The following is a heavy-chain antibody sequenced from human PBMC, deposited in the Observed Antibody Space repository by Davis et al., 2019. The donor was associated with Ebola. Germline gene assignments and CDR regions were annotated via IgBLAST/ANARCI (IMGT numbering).Heavy chain of an antibody. CDR2: INPNSGGT. Sequence: ASVKVSCKASGYTFTGYYMHRVRQAPGQGLEWMGRINPNSGGTNYAQKFQGRVTMTRDTSISTAYMELSRLRSDDTAVYYCARDYAPGGFYYYDSSGDDYWGQGTLVTVSS. J-gene: IGHJ4*02. D-gene: IGHD3-22*01. CDR3: ARDYAPGGFYYYDSSGDDY. V-gene: IGHV1-2*06. CDR1: GYTFTGYY.